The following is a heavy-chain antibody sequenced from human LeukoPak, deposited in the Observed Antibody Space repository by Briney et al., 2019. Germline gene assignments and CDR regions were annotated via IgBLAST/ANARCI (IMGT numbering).Heavy chain of an antibody. J-gene: IGHJ4*02. CDR1: GFNFNNHW. CDR2: IKHDGSEK. V-gene: IGHV3-7*01. D-gene: IGHD3-10*01. Sequence: PGGSLRLSCAASGFNFNNHWMSWVRQAPGKGLEWVANIKHDGSEKYYVDSVKGRFTTSRDNAKNSLYLEVNSLKAEDTALYYCVRFTMGFDYWGRGTLVTVSS. CDR3: VRFTMGFDY.